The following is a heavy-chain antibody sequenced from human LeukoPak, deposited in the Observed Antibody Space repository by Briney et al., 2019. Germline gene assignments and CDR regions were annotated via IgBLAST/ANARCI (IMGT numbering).Heavy chain of an antibody. Sequence: SGPTLVTPTETLTLTCTFSGFSLSTSGEAVGWIRQPPGKALEWLALIFWDDDGRYSPSLQTRLTITKDSFRKQAVLTMSDMDPTDTATYYCAHTSNWEYYFDYWGQGTLVAVSS. J-gene: IGHJ4*02. CDR2: IFWDDDG. CDR3: AHTSNWEYYFDY. V-gene: IGHV2-5*02. D-gene: IGHD1-26*01. CDR1: GFSLSTSGEA.